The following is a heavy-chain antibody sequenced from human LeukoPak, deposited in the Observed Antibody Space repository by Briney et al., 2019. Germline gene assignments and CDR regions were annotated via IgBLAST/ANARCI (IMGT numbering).Heavy chain of an antibody. CDR1: GGSISSYY. CDR2: IYYSGST. D-gene: IGHD6-6*01. Sequence: SETLSLTCTVSGGSISSYYWSWIRQPPGKGLEWIGYIYYSGSTNYNPSLKSRVTISVDTSKNQFSLKLSSVTAADTAVYYCARASSSSFDYWGQGTLVTVSS. CDR3: ARASSSSFDY. V-gene: IGHV4-59*01. J-gene: IGHJ4*02.